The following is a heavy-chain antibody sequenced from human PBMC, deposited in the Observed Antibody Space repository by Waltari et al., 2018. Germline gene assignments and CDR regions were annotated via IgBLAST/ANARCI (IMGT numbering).Heavy chain of an antibody. Sequence: QVLLQESGPGLVKPSETLSLTCAVSGYSISSGYYWGWIRQPPGKGLEWIGSIYHSGSTYYNPSLKSRVTISVDTSKNQFSLKLSSVTAADTAVYYCARAVAGLEYFQHWGQGTLVIVSS. V-gene: IGHV4-38-2*01. J-gene: IGHJ1*01. D-gene: IGHD6-19*01. CDR3: ARAVAGLEYFQH. CDR1: GYSISSGYY. CDR2: IYHSGST.